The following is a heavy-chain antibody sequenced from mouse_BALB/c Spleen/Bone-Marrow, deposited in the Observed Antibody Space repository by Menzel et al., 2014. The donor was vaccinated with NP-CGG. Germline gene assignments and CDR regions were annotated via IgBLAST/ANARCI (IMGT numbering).Heavy chain of an antibody. CDR1: GFNIKDIY. D-gene: IGHD1-2*01. CDR2: IDPANGDT. V-gene: IGHV14-3*02. J-gene: IGHJ2*01. CDR3: ARDYGPFDY. Sequence: SGAELVKPGASVKLSCTASGFNIKDIYMHWVKQRPEQGLEWIGRIDPANGDTKYDPKFQGKATITADTSSNTAYLQLSSLTSEDTAVYYCARDYGPFDYWGQGTTLTVSS.